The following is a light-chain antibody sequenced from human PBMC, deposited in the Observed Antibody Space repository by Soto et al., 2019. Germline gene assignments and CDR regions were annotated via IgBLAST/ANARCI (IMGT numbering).Light chain of an antibody. CDR3: QQYNQWHRT. Sequence: EIEMTQYPATVSVSPGERATLSCRASQSLGTNLAWFQQKPGQVPRLLIHGASTRATGIPASFSGSWSRTDFTLTISCLQSEEFRVYYCQQYNQWHRTFGQGTKV. CDR1: QSLGTN. CDR2: GAS. V-gene: IGKV3-15*01. J-gene: IGKJ1*01.